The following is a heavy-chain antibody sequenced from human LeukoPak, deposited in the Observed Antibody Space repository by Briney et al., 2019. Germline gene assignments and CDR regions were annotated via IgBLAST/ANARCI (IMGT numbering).Heavy chain of an antibody. CDR3: AKGYYYDTSTPSPQFDY. D-gene: IGHD3-22*01. J-gene: IGHJ4*02. CDR2: ISGSGGST. Sequence: AGGSLRLSCAASGFTFTSYAMSWVRQAPGKGLEWVSAISGSGGSTYYADSVKGRFTISRDNSKNTLYLQMNSLRAEDTAVFYCAKGYYYDTSTPSPQFDYWGQGTLVTVSS. CDR1: GFTFTSYA. V-gene: IGHV3-23*01.